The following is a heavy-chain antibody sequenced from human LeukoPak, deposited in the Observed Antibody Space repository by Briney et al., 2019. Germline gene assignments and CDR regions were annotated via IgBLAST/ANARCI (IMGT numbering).Heavy chain of an antibody. CDR3: ASRYGSGVSCPLGY. Sequence: PGGSLRPSCAASGVTFSSYAMSWVRQAPGKGLEWVSGISGSGGTTYYADSVKGRFTISRDNYKNTLYLQMKRLSAEDTAVYFCASRYGSGVSCPLGYWGQGTLVTVSS. J-gene: IGHJ4*02. D-gene: IGHD2-15*01. CDR1: GVTFSSYA. V-gene: IGHV3-23*01. CDR2: ISGSGGTT.